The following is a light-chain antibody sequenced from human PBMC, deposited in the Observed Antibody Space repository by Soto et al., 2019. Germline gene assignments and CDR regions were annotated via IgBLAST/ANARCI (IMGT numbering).Light chain of an antibody. Sequence: DIQMAQSPFTLSASVGDRVTITCRASQIISGSLNCYQQKPGEAPKHLIYGASTLQSGVPSRFSGSGSGTDFTLTISSLLPEDFAAYYCRQLNSYPWTFGQGTKVDIK. CDR2: GAS. V-gene: IGKV1-39*01. J-gene: IGKJ1*01. CDR3: RQLNSYPWT. CDR1: QIISGS.